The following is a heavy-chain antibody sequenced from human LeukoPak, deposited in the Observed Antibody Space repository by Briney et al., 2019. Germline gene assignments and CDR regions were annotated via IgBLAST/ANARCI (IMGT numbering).Heavy chain of an antibody. CDR3: ARLPDP. J-gene: IGHJ5*02. CDR2: INHSGST. CDR1: GGSFSGYY. V-gene: IGHV4-34*01. Sequence: SEALSLTCAVYGGSFSGYYWSWIRQPPGKGLEWIGEINHSGSTNYNPSLKSRVTISVDTSKNQFSLKLTSVTASDTAVYYCARLPDPWGQGTLVTVSS.